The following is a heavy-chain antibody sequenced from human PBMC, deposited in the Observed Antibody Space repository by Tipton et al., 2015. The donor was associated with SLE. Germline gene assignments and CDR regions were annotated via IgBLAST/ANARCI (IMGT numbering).Heavy chain of an antibody. CDR3: ARVALRVWFNRFDS. CDR1: DGSFSGYH. CDR2: INYSGST. Sequence: GLVKPSETLSLTCTIYDGSFSGYHWSWIRQPPGKGLEWIGEINYSGSTNYNPSLKSRITISIGTSKNQLSLKLTSVTAADTAVYYCARVALRVWFNRFDSWGQGTLVTVSS. J-gene: IGHJ5*01. D-gene: IGHD3-16*01. V-gene: IGHV4-34*01.